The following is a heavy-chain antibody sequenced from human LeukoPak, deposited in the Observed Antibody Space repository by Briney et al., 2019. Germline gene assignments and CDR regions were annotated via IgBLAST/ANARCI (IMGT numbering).Heavy chain of an antibody. CDR1: GFTFSSYG. Sequence: PGGSLRLSCAASGFTFSSYGMHWVRQAPGKGLEWVAVISYDGSNEYYADSVKGRFTISRDNSKNTLYLQMNSLRAEDTAVYYCAKDLGQWLATRGYFDYWGQGTLVTVSS. CDR2: ISYDGSNE. D-gene: IGHD6-19*01. J-gene: IGHJ4*02. CDR3: AKDLGQWLATRGYFDY. V-gene: IGHV3-30*18.